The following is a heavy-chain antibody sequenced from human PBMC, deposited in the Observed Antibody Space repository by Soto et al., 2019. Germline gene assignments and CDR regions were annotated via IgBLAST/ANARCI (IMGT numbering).Heavy chain of an antibody. J-gene: IGHJ5*01. CDR2: IYSGGDT. Sequence: GGSLRLSCAASGFTVSSNYMSWVRQAPGKGLEWVSVIYSGGDTYYADSVKGRFTISRDNSKNTLYLQMNSLRAGDTAVYYCARSLHCNSTSCYAGWFDSWGQGTLVTVSS. V-gene: IGHV3-66*01. CDR3: ARSLHCNSTSCYAGWFDS. CDR1: GFTVSSNY. D-gene: IGHD2-2*01.